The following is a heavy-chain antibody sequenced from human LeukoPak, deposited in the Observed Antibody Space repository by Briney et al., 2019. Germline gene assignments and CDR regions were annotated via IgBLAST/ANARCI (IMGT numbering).Heavy chain of an antibody. CDR3: ARGPPRYYYDSSGYHGEYYFDY. CDR2: INHSGST. V-gene: IGHV4-34*01. D-gene: IGHD3-22*01. Sequence: ETLSLTCAVYGGSFSGYYWSWIRQPPGKGLAWIGVINHSGSTNYNPSLKSRVTISVDTSKNQFSLKLSSVTTADTAVYYCARGPPRYYYDSSGYHGEYYFDYWGQGTLVTVSS. CDR1: GGSFSGYY. J-gene: IGHJ4*02.